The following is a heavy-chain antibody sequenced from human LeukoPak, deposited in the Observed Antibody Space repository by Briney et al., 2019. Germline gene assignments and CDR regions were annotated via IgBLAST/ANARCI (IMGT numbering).Heavy chain of an antibody. CDR2: ITPSGDGT. V-gene: IGHV3-23*01. Sequence: GSLRLSCAASGFIFSDYYMRWVRQAPGKGLEWVSSITPSGDGTYYAASVKGRFTISRDNSKNTLYLQMDSLRADDTAKYYCAKDSPVATWWGQGTLVTVSS. CDR1: GFIFSDYY. D-gene: IGHD1-26*01. J-gene: IGHJ4*02. CDR3: AKDSPVATW.